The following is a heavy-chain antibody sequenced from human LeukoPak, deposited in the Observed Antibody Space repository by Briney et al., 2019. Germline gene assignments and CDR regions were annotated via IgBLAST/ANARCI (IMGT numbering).Heavy chain of an antibody. CDR2: INPSDGST. Sequence: ASVKVSCQASGYTFTRYYIHWVRQAPGQGLEWMGIINPSDGSTRDAQKFQGRVTMTTDTSTSTVYMDLSSLRSEDTAVYYCAREATYYDIFLTTYYMDVWGKGTTVTISS. J-gene: IGHJ6*03. CDR3: AREATYYDIFLTTYYMDV. D-gene: IGHD3-9*01. V-gene: IGHV1-46*01. CDR1: GYTFTRYY.